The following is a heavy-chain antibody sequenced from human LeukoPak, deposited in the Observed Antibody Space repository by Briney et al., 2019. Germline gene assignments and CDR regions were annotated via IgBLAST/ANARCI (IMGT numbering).Heavy chain of an antibody. CDR2: ISANGGHS. CDR1: GFTFNSYS. D-gene: IGHD6-13*01. Sequence: GESLRLSCAASGFTFNSYSMHWVRQAPGKGLEYVSAISANGGHSYYANSVKGRFTISRDNSKNTLYLQMNSLRAEDTAVYYCAKDYSSSCLGWFDPWGQGTLVTVSS. J-gene: IGHJ5*02. V-gene: IGHV3-64*01. CDR3: AKDYSSSCLGWFDP.